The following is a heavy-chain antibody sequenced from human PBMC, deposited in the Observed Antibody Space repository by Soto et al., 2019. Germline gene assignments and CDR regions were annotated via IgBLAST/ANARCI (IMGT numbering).Heavy chain of an antibody. CDR1: GFTFSSYA. Sequence: QVQLVESGGGVVQPGRSLRLSCAASGFTFSSYAMHWVRQAPGKGLEWVAVISYDGSNKYYADSVKGRFTISRDNSKNTLYLQMNSLRAEDTAVYYCARDLYRRQQWLSPYYFDYWGQGTLVTVSS. CDR3: ARDLYRRQQWLSPYYFDY. CDR2: ISYDGSNK. D-gene: IGHD6-19*01. J-gene: IGHJ4*02. V-gene: IGHV3-30-3*01.